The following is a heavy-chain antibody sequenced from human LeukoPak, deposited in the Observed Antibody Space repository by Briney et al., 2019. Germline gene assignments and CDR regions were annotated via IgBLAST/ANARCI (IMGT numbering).Heavy chain of an antibody. CDR1: GFTFSSSG. Sequence: PGGSLRLSCAASGFTFSSSGMHWVRQAPGKGLEWVSVISYDGTNKYYADSVKGRFTISRDNSRNTVYLQMNTLRAEDTALYYCARDGGDCSGDSCYVDYWGQGTLVTVSS. CDR2: ISYDGTNK. V-gene: IGHV3-30*03. CDR3: ARDGGDCSGDSCYVDY. J-gene: IGHJ4*02. D-gene: IGHD2-15*01.